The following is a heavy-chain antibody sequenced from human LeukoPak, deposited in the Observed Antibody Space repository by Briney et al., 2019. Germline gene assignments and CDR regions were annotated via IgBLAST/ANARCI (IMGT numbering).Heavy chain of an antibody. CDR1: GYTFTSYD. V-gene: IGHV1-8*01. CDR3: ARARRRRNDYASEH. D-gene: IGHD4-17*01. Sequence: AASVKVSCKASGYTFTSYDINWLRQATGQGLEWMGWMNPNSGNTDYAQKFQGRVTMTRNTSISTAYMELSSLRSEDTAVYYCARARRRRNDYASEHWGQGTLVTVSS. J-gene: IGHJ1*01. CDR2: MNPNSGNT.